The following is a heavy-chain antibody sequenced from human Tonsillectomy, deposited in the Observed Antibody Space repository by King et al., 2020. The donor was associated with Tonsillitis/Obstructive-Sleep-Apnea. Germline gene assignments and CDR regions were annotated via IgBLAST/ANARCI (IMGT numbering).Heavy chain of an antibody. V-gene: IGHV4-61*01. J-gene: IGHJ4*02. D-gene: IGHD1-26*01. CDR1: GGSVSSGSYY. CDR2: IYYSGST. Sequence: VQLQESGPGLVKPSETLSLTCTVSGGSVSSGSYYWSWIRQPPGKGLEWIGYIYYSGSTNCDPSLKSRVTISVDTSKNQFSLKLSSVTAADTAVYYCARDGKISGSYLLWGQGTLVTVSS. CDR3: ARDGKISGSYLL.